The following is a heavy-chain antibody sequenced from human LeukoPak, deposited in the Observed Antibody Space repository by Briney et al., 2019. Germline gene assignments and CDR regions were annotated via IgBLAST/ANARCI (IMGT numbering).Heavy chain of an antibody. D-gene: IGHD1-14*01. CDR3: AKAYYRTNPYREFDY. V-gene: IGHV3-30*04. J-gene: IGHJ4*02. CDR2: ISYDGSNK. Sequence: PGRSLRLSCAASGFTFSSYAMHWVRQAPGKGLEWVAVISYDGSNKYYADSVKGRFTISRDNSKNTLYLQMNSLRAEDTAVYYCAKAYYRTNPYREFDYWGQGTLVTVSS. CDR1: GFTFSSYA.